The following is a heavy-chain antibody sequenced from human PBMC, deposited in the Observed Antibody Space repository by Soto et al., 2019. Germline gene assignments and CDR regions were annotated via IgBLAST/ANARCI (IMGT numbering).Heavy chain of an antibody. CDR1: GYTFTYYA. CDR2: IIAGNGDT. Sequence: ASVRVSCKSSGYTFTYYAMHWVRQAPGRRLEWMGWIIAGNGDTTYSQKFEGRVTITRDISASTAYMELNSLRYEPTAVYYCVSGYHYDRSAHPGSDFDDWGRGTLVPVTS. V-gene: IGHV1-3*01. D-gene: IGHD3-22*01. CDR3: VSGYHYDRSAHPGSDFDD. J-gene: IGHJ4*02.